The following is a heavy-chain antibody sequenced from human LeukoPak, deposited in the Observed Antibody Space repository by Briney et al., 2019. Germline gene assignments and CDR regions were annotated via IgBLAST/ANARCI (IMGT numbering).Heavy chain of an antibody. CDR1: GFSFSDYG. Sequence: GGSLRLSCAASGFSFSDYGVHWARQAPGKGLEWVAVIWYDGSIKYYRDSVKGRFTISRDNSRNTVYLQMNNLRAEDTAVYYCVKGFNWYFDLWGRGTLVTVSS. CDR3: VKGFNWYFDL. J-gene: IGHJ2*01. V-gene: IGHV3-33*06. CDR2: IWYDGSIK.